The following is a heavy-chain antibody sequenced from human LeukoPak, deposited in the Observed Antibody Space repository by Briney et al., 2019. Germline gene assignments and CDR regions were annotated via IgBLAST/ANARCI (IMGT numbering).Heavy chain of an antibody. CDR1: GFTFSNYD. V-gene: IGHV3-48*01. J-gene: IGHJ4*02. CDR2: ISSSSSTI. CDR3: ARGAVAGHY. D-gene: IGHD6-19*01. Sequence: QSGGSLRLSCEASGFTFSNYDMNWVRQAPGKGLEWVSYISSSSSTIYYADSVKGRFTISRDDAKNSLYLQMNSLRAEDTAVYYCARGAVAGHYWGQGTLVTVSS.